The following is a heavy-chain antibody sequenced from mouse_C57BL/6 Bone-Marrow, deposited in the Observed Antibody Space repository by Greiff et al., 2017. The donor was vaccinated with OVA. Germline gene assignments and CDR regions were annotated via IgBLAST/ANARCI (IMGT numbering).Heavy chain of an antibody. V-gene: IGHV5-15*01. CDR3: ARDYGSTNPFAY. J-gene: IGHJ3*01. CDR1: GFTFSDYG. D-gene: IGHD1-1*01. Sequence: EVKLMESGGGLVQPGGSLKLSCAASGFTFSDYGMAWVRQAPRKGPEWVAFISNLAYSIYYADTVTGRFTISRENAKNTLYLEMSSLRSEDTAMYYCARDYGSTNPFAYWGQGTLVTVSA. CDR2: ISNLAYSI.